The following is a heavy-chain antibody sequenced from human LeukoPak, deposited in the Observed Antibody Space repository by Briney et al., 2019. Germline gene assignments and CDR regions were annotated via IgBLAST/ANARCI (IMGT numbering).Heavy chain of an antibody. D-gene: IGHD2-2*02. J-gene: IGHJ5*02. CDR1: GYTFTSYG. CDR2: ISAYNGNT. V-gene: IGHV1-18*01. CDR3: ARVIEDIVVVPAAIFGVLSTNWFDP. Sequence: GASVKVSCKASGYTFTSYGISWVRQAPGQGLEWMGWISAYNGNTNYAQKLQGRVTMTTDTSTSTAYMGLRSLRSDDTAVYYCARVIEDIVVVPAAIFGVLSTNWFDPWGQGTLVTVSS.